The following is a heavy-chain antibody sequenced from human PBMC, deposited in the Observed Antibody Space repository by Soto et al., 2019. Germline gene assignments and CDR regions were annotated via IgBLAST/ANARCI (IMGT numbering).Heavy chain of an antibody. Sequence: GGSLRLSCAASGFTFSSYAMSWVRQAPGKGLEWVSAISGSGGSTYYADSVKGRFTISRDNSKNTLYLQMNSLRAEDTAVYYCAKGIVVVPAAIIGGGFYFDYWGQGTLVTVSS. CDR2: ISGSGGST. D-gene: IGHD2-2*01. J-gene: IGHJ4*02. V-gene: IGHV3-23*01. CDR3: AKGIVVVPAAIIGGGFYFDY. CDR1: GFTFSSYA.